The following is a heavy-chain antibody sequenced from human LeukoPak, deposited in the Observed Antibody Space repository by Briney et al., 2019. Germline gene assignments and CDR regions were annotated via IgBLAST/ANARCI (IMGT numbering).Heavy chain of an antibody. Sequence: ASVKVSCKASGYTFTGYYMHWVRQSPGQGLEWIGWINTISGGTNYAQKFQGRVTMTRDTSISTAYMELSRLTSDDTAVYYCARGREVAGTVGYWGQGTLVTVSS. J-gene: IGHJ4*02. V-gene: IGHV1-2*02. CDR1: GYTFTGYY. CDR2: INTISGGT. CDR3: ARGREVAGTVGY. D-gene: IGHD6-19*01.